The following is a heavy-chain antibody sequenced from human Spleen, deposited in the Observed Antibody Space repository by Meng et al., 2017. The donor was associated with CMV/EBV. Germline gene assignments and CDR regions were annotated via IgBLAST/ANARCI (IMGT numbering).Heavy chain of an antibody. J-gene: IGHJ4*02. Sequence: LSSTGVAVGWIRQPPGQALEWLALIYWDDDERYSPSLKTRLTITKDTSKNQVVLTMTNVDPVDTGTYFCAHSSYYYRSGSYYPFEYWGQGTLVTVSS. CDR2: IYWDDDE. CDR3: AHSSYYYRSGSYYPFEY. V-gene: IGHV2-5*02. CDR1: LSSTGVA. D-gene: IGHD3-10*01.